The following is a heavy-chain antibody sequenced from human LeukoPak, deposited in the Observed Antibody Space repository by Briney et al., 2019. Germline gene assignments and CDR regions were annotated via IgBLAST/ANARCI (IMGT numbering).Heavy chain of an antibody. V-gene: IGHV3-13*01. CDR2: VSSGFHA. D-gene: IGHD5-18*01. CDR1: GFTLGSHD. Sequence: GGSLRLSCTASGFTLGSHDMHWVRQIPGQGPEWVAAVSSGFHAFFADSVQGRFTVSREDARNSLYLQMSSLRAGDTAVYYCVREARGYHYTYFDYWGQGTLVTVSS. J-gene: IGHJ4*02. CDR3: VREARGYHYTYFDY.